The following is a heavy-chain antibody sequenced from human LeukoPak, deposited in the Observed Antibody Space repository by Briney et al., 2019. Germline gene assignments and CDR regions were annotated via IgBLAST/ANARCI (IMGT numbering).Heavy chain of an antibody. CDR3: TRRDVVAVIGHGMAV. CDR1: GASIGSYY. CDR2: ISQNGYT. Sequence: PSETLSLTCTVSGASIGSYYWSWIRQPPGKGLEWIGYISQNGYTKYTPSLKSRVTISRDTSENQFSLILSSVTAADTAVYYCTRRDVVAVIGHGMAVWGQGTTVTVSS. J-gene: IGHJ6*02. D-gene: IGHD2-15*01. V-gene: IGHV4-59*08.